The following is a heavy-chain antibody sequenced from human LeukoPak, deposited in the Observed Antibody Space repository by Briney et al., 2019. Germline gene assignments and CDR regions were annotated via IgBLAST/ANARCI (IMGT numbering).Heavy chain of an antibody. Sequence: GASVKVSCKASGGTFNSYAISWVRQAPGQGLEWMGIINPSGGSTSYAQKFQGRVTMTRDMSTSTVYMELSSLRSEDTAVYYCARVRSRSDAFDIWGQGTMVTVSS. CDR1: GGTFNSYA. V-gene: IGHV1-46*02. D-gene: IGHD4/OR15-4a*01. CDR2: INPSGGST. CDR3: ARVRSRSDAFDI. J-gene: IGHJ3*02.